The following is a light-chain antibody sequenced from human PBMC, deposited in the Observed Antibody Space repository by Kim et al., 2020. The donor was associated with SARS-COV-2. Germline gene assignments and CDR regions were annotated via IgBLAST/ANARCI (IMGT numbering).Light chain of an antibody. CDR2: AAS. V-gene: IGKV1-39*01. CDR3: QQSYITPFT. J-gene: IGKJ3*01. CDR1: QSISSH. Sequence: ASVGDRVTIRCRKSQSISSHLNWYHQKPGRAPKLLIYAASTLQGGVPSRFSGSGSETDFTLTISSLQPEDFATYFCQQSYITPFTFGPGTKVDIK.